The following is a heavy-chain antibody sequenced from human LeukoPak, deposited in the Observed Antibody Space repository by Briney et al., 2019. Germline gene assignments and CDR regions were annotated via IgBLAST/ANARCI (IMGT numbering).Heavy chain of an antibody. Sequence: SETLSLTCAVSGVSISSSNWWSWVRQPPGKGLEWIGEIYHSGSTNYNPSLKSRVTISVDKSKNQFSLKLSSVTAADTAVYYCARDEAAAGTGFDPWGQGTLVTVSS. D-gene: IGHD6-13*01. V-gene: IGHV4-4*02. CDR1: GVSISSSNW. J-gene: IGHJ5*02. CDR2: IYHSGST. CDR3: ARDEAAAGTGFDP.